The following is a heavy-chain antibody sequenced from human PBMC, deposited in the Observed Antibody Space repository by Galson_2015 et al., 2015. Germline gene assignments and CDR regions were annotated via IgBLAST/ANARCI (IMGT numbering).Heavy chain of an antibody. Sequence: SLRLSCAASGFTFSTYEMSWVRQAPGKGPAWVSYISSSGSTIYYADSVKGRFTISRDNAKNSLYLQMDSLRAEDTAVYYCARGYDVWSGVHFASWGQGTLVTVSS. CDR3: ARGYDVWSGVHFAS. J-gene: IGHJ4*02. D-gene: IGHD3-3*01. CDR2: ISSSGSTI. V-gene: IGHV3-48*03. CDR1: GFTFSTYE.